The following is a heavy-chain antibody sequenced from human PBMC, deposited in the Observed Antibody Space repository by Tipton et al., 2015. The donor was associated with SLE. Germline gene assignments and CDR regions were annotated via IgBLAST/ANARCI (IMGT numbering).Heavy chain of an antibody. V-gene: IGHV1-2*02. D-gene: IGHD4-17*01. CDR1: GYTFTGYY. CDR2: INPNSGGT. J-gene: IGHJ4*02. CDR3: ARDRFRRDYGDYWYYFDY. Sequence: QSGPEGKKPGASVKVSCKASGYTFTGYYMHWVRQAPGQGLEWMGWINPNSGGTNYAQKFQGRVTMTRDTSISTAYMELSRLRSDDTAVYYCARDRFRRDYGDYWYYFDYWGQGTLVTVSS.